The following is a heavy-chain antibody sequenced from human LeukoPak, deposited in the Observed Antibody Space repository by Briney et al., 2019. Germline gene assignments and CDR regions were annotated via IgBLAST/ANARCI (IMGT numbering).Heavy chain of an antibody. Sequence: SVKVSCKASGGTFSSYAISWVRQAPGQGLEWMGGIIPIFGTANYAQKFQGRVTITADESTSTAYMELSSLRSEDTAVYYCARDVRFGVVINGPSHYMDVWGKGTTVTVSS. CDR3: ARDVRFGVVINGPSHYMDV. J-gene: IGHJ6*03. CDR2: IIPIFGTA. V-gene: IGHV1-69*13. CDR1: GGTFSSYA. D-gene: IGHD3-3*01.